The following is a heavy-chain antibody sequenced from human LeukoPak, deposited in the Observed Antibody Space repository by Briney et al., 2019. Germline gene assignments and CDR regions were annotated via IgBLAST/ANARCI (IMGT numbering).Heavy chain of an antibody. CDR3: ARDKVVGASHFDS. Sequence: GGSLRLSCVASGFTFSNYWMSWVRQAPGKGLEWAANIKQDGSDTFYVDSVKGRFTISRDNAKNSVYLHMNSLRAEDTAVYYCARDKVVGASHFDSWGQGTLVTVSS. CDR1: GFTFSNYW. J-gene: IGHJ4*02. D-gene: IGHD1-26*01. V-gene: IGHV3-7*01. CDR2: IKQDGSDT.